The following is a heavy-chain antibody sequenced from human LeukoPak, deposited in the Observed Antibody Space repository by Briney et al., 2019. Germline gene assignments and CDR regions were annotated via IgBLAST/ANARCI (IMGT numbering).Heavy chain of an antibody. D-gene: IGHD2-2*01. V-gene: IGHV1-69*13. J-gene: IGHJ5*02. Sequence: SVKVSCKASGGTFSSYAINWVRQAPGQGLEWMGRIIPIFGTTNYAQKFQGRVSITADESTDTAYMELSSKRSEDTAVYYCARDGGPVVVPDAIVAGMHWFDPWGQGTLVTVSS. CDR2: IIPIFGTT. CDR1: GGTFSSYA. CDR3: ARDGGPVVVPDAIVAGMHWFDP.